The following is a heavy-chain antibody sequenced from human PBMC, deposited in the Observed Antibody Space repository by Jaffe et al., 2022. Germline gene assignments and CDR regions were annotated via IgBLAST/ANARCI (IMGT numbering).Heavy chain of an antibody. CDR1: GYSISSGYY. D-gene: IGHD3-22*01. J-gene: IGHJ4*02. V-gene: IGHV4-38-2*01. Sequence: QVQLQESGPGLVKPSETLSLTCAVSGYSISSGYYWGWIRQPPGKGLEWIGSIYHSGSTYYNPSLKSRVTISVDTSKNQFSLKLSSVTAADTAVYYCARRIHDSSGYPRGFDYWGQGTLVTVSS. CDR3: ARRIHDSSGYPRGFDY. CDR2: IYHSGST.